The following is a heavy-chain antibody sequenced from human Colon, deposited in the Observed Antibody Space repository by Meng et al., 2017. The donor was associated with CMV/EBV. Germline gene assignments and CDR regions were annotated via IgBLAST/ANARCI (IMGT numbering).Heavy chain of an antibody. D-gene: IGHD5-18*01. V-gene: IGHV4-31*03. CDR1: GGSISSGGYY. J-gene: IGHJ5*02. CDR3: ARGDVDTAMEGGWFDP. Sequence: SETLSLTCTVSGGSISSGGYYWSWIHQHPGKGLEWIGYIYYSGSTYYNPSLKSRVTISVDTSKNQFSLKLSSVTAADTAVYYCARGDVDTAMEGGWFDPWGQGTLVTVSS. CDR2: IYYSGST.